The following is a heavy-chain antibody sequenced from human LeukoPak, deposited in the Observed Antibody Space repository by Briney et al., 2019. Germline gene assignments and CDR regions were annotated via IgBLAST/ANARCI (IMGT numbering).Heavy chain of an antibody. CDR3: ARGGSSGWDFDY. CDR1: GFTFSSYW. V-gene: IGHV3-74*01. Sequence: HPGGSLRLSCAASGFTFSSYWMHWVRQAPGKGLVWVSRINSDGSSTSYADSVKGRLTISRDNAKNTLYLQMNSLRAEDTAVYYCARGGSSGWDFDYWGQGTLVTVSS. D-gene: IGHD6-19*01. CDR2: INSDGSST. J-gene: IGHJ4*02.